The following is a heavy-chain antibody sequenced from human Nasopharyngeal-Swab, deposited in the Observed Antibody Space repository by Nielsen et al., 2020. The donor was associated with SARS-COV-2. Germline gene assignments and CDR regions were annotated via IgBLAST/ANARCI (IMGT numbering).Heavy chain of an antibody. V-gene: IGHV1-2*02. J-gene: IGHJ4*02. D-gene: IGHD3-22*01. CDR3: ARENYYDSSGLDY. Sequence: ASVKVSCKASGSTFTGYDMHWVRQAPGQGLEWMGWINPNSGGTNYAQKFQGRVTMTRDTSISTAYMELSRLRSDDTAVYYCARENYYDSSGLDYWGQGTLVTVSS. CDR2: INPNSGGT. CDR1: GSTFTGYD.